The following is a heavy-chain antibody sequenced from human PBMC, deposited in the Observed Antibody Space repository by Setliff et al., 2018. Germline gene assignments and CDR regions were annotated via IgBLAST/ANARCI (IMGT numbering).Heavy chain of an antibody. V-gene: IGHV4-59*01. CDR3: AEQQQRVIGSTAYDYYGMDV. CDR1: GGSISSYY. CDR2: IYYSGST. J-gene: IGHJ6*02. D-gene: IGHD6-13*01. Sequence: LSLTCTVSGGSISSYYWSWIRQPPGKGLEWLGYIYYSGSTNYNPSLKSRVTISVDTSKNQFSLKLSYVTAADTAVYYCAEQQQRVIGSTAYDYYGMDVWGRGTSVTGSS.